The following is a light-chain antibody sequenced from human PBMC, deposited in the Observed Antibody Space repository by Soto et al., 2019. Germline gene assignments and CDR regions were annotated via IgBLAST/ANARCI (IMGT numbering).Light chain of an antibody. Sequence: LAQPASVSGSPGQSITISCTGTSSDVGAYNSVSWYQQHPHKAPQVIIYKGTQRPSGVSNRFSGSTSGNVASLTISGLQADDEADYFCCSSAPESTYGFGNGTKV. V-gene: IGLV2-23*01. CDR3: CSSAPESTYG. J-gene: IGLJ1*01. CDR1: SSDVGAYNS. CDR2: KGT.